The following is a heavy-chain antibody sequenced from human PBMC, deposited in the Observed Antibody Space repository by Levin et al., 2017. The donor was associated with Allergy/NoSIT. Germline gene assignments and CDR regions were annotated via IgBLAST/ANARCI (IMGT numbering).Heavy chain of an antibody. J-gene: IGHJ3*02. CDR3: ARGSIAVAGTHRDAFDI. CDR2: ISYDGSNK. Sequence: AGGSLRLSCAASGFTFSSYAMHWVRQAPGKGLEWVAVISYDGSNKYYADSVKGRFTISRDNSKNTLYLQMNSLRAEDTAVYYCARGSIAVAGTHRDAFDIWGQGTMVTVSS. V-gene: IGHV3-30-3*01. D-gene: IGHD6-19*01. CDR1: GFTFSSYA.